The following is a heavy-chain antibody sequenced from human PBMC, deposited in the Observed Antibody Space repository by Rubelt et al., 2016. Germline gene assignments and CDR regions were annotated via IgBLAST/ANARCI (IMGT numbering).Heavy chain of an antibody. CDR1: GGSISSYY. J-gene: IGHJ3*02. V-gene: IGHV4-59*01. CDR2: IYYSGST. Sequence: QVQLQQWGAGLLKPSETLSLTCTVSGGSISSYYWSWIRQPPGKGLEWIGYIYYSGSTNYNPSLKSRVTISVDTSKNQFSLKLSSVTAADTAVYYCARGGGSYAFDIWGQGTMVTVSS. CDR3: ARGGGSYAFDI.